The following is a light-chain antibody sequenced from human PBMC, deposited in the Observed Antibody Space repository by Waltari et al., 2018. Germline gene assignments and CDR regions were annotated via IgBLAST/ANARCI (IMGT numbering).Light chain of an antibody. J-gene: IGKJ1*01. CDR2: ATS. Sequence: DIQMTQSPSSLSASVGDRVTITCRASQGISNSLAWYQQKPGKAPKLLLYATSRLESGVPSRFSGSGSGTDYTLTISSLQPEDFATYYCQHYYSTPRTFGQGTKVEIK. V-gene: IGKV1-NL1*01. CDR1: QGISNS. CDR3: QHYYSTPRT.